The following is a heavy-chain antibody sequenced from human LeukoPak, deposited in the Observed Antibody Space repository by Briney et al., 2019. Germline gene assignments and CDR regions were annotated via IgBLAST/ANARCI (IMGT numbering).Heavy chain of an antibody. CDR1: GDSVSSNSGA. CDR2: AYYRSQWYN. D-gene: IGHD3-10*01. V-gene: IGHV6-1*01. CDR3: AREEAGTYGFQY. Sequence: SQTLSFTCAIFGDSVSSNSGAWNWIRQSPSRGLEWLGRAYYRSQWYNDYAFSVKGRIAINADTFKNHFSLQLNSVTPEDTAVYYCAREEAGTYGFQYWGQGTLVTVSS. J-gene: IGHJ4*02.